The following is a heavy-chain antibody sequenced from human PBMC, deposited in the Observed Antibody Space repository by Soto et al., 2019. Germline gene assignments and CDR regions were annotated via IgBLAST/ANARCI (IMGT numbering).Heavy chain of an antibody. Sequence: GESLKISCKGSGYSFTSYWIGWVRQMPGKGLEWMGIIYPGDSDTRYSPSFQGQVSISVDKSINTAYLQWSSLKASDTAIYYCARQAAAGKYYYAMDVWGQGTTVTVSS. J-gene: IGHJ6*02. D-gene: IGHD6-13*01. CDR2: IYPGDSDT. V-gene: IGHV5-51*01. CDR3: ARQAAAGKYYYAMDV. CDR1: GYSFTSYW.